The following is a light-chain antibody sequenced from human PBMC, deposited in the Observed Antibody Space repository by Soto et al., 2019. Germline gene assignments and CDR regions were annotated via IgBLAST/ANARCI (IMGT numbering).Light chain of an antibody. Sequence: EIVLTQSPGTLSLSPGERATLSCRASQSVSSSYLAWYQQKPGQAPRLLIYGASSRATGIPDRFSGSGSGTDFTLTSSGLEPEDFAVYYCQQYGRSPRTFGQGTKVEIK. CDR3: QQYGRSPRT. CDR1: QSVSSSY. V-gene: IGKV3-20*01. J-gene: IGKJ1*01. CDR2: GAS.